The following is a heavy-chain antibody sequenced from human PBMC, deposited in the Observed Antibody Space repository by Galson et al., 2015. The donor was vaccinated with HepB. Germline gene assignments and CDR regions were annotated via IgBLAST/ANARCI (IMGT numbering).Heavy chain of an antibody. CDR2: ISPTSTTI. J-gene: IGHJ5*02. D-gene: IGHD2-2*01. V-gene: IGHV3-48*01. CDR1: GLTFSSYN. Sequence: SLRLSCAATGLTFSSYNMNWVRQAPGKGLEWISFISPTSTTIHYADSVKGRFTISRDNAKNSPFLQMNSLRAEDTAVYYCARGSYASDGPVAWGQGTLVTVSS. CDR3: ARGSYASDGPVA.